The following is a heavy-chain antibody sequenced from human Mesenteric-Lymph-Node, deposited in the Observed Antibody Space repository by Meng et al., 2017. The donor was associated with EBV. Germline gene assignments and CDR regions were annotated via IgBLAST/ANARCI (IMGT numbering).Heavy chain of an antibody. V-gene: IGHV2-5*02. CDR1: GLSSRTRGVG. Sequence: FSVSSLHSGLSSRTRGVGVGWVRQAPGKALEWLALIYCDDVMRFSPSLKSRLSVMKNTSKNQLVLTMTNMDPVDTASYYCAHSFYDYTGRRGLFDYWGQGALVTVSS. J-gene: IGHJ4*02. CDR2: IYCDDVM. CDR3: AHSFYDYTGRRGLFDY. D-gene: IGHD2-8*02.